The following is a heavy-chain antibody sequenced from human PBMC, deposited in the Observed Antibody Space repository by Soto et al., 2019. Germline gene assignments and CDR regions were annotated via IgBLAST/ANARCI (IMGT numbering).Heavy chain of an antibody. CDR3: ARDTVHPPDQDY. V-gene: IGHV3-33*01. D-gene: IGHD2-2*01. CDR1: GFPFSSYC. CDR2: IWYDGSNK. J-gene: IGHJ4*02. Sequence: GGSLELSFSASGFPFSSYCMHWVRQAPGKGLEWVAVIWYDGSNKYYADSVKGRFTISRDNSKNTLYLQMNSLRAEDTAVYYCARDTVHPPDQDYWGRGTLVTVSS.